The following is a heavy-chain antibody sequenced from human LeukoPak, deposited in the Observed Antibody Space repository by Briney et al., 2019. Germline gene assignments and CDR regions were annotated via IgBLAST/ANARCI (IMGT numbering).Heavy chain of an antibody. CDR2: INHSGST. CDR3: ARGETYYYDSSGYWSALDI. Sequence: SETLSLTCAVYGGSFSGYYWSWIRQPPGKGLEWIGEINHSGSTNYNPSLKSRVTISVDTSKNQFSLKLSSVTAADTAVYYCARGETYYYDSSGYWSALDIWGQGTMATVSS. J-gene: IGHJ3*02. V-gene: IGHV4-34*01. D-gene: IGHD3-22*01. CDR1: GGSFSGYY.